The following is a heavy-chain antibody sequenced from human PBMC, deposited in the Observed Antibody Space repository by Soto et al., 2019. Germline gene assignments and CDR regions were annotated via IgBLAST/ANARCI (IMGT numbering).Heavy chain of an antibody. CDR3: ANHFHVVDGPPPGNNWFDP. CDR1: GFSLTATGVG. CDR2: LYWDDDK. V-gene: IGHV2-5*02. J-gene: IGHJ5*02. Sequence: SGPTLVNPTQTLTVTCTFSGFSLTATGVGVGWIRQPPGKALEWLALLYWDDDKRYTPSLRNRLTIAKDTSKNQVVLIMTNVDPADKGTYYFANHFHVVDGPPPGNNWFDPWGQGTLVTVSS. D-gene: IGHD3-3*02.